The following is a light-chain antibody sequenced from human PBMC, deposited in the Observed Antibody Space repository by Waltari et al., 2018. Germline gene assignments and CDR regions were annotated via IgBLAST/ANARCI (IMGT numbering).Light chain of an antibody. V-gene: IGKV2-30*02. CDR3: VQGTNVPPT. CDR2: QVS. Sequence: DVVTTQSPLSLPVTPGQPASYSFRSTQRLLHSDGKTYLNWLQQKPGQPPMRLNDQVSNRDSGVPDRCSGSGAGTDFTLKISRVEAEDVGLYYCVQGTNVPPTFGQGTKVEIK. J-gene: IGKJ1*01. CDR1: QRLLHSDGKTY.